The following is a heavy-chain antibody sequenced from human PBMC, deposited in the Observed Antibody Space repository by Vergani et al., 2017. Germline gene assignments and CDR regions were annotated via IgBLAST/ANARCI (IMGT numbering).Heavy chain of an antibody. CDR1: GYSISSGYY. CDR2: INHRGST. J-gene: IGHJ5*02. V-gene: IGHV4-38-2*02. Sequence: QVQLQESGPGLVKPSETLSLTCTVSGYSISSGYYWGWIRQPPGKGLEWMGEINHRGSTNYNPSLKRRGTISVDTSKNQFSLKLSSVTAADTAVYYCARARTXNEFGRFEVGRTKNWFDPWGQGTLVTVSS. CDR3: ARARTXNEFGRFEVGRTKNWFDP. D-gene: IGHD3-16*01.